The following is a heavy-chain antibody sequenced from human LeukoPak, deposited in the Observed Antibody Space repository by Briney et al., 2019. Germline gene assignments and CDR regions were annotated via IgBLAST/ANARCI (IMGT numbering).Heavy chain of an antibody. D-gene: IGHD2-2*01. Sequence: ASVKVSCKASGYTFTGYYMHWVRQAPGQGLEWMGRINPNSGGTNYAQKFQGRVTMTRGTSISTAYMELSRLRSDDTAVYYCARAPRGTGEYCSSTSCYPKGLSIQHWGQGTLVTVSS. CDR3: ARAPRGTGEYCSSTSCYPKGLSIQH. V-gene: IGHV1-2*06. CDR1: GYTFTGYY. CDR2: INPNSGGT. J-gene: IGHJ1*01.